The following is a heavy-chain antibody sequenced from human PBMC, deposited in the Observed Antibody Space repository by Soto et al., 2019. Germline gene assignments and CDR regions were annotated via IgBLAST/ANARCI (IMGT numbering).Heavy chain of an antibody. D-gene: IGHD6-13*01. CDR1: GGSFSGYY. CDR2: INHSGST. J-gene: IGHJ4*02. CDR3: ARGSGKQLVRGPFDY. V-gene: IGHV4-34*01. Sequence: QVQLQQWGAGLLKPSETLSLTCAVYGGSFSGYYWSWIRQPPGKGLEWIGEINHSGSTNYNPSLKSRVTIAVDTSKNQFSLKLSSVTAAETAVYYCARGSGKQLVRGPFDYWGQGTLVTVSS.